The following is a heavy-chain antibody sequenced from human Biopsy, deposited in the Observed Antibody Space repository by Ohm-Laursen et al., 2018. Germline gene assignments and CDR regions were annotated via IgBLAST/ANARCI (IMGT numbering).Heavy chain of an antibody. V-gene: IGHV3-23*01. CDR2: ITGDGGSI. CDR1: GFTFSNYG. J-gene: IGHJ3*02. Sequence: LSLTCAFSGFTFSNYGMTWVRQAPGKGLEWVSSITGDGGSIHYADSVKGRFTISRDNSKNTLYMQMNSLRAEDMAVYYCARKYSGFDIWGQGTMVSVSS. D-gene: IGHD5-12*01. CDR3: ARKYSGFDI.